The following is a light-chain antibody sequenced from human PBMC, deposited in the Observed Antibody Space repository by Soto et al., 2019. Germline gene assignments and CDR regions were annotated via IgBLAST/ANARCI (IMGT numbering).Light chain of an antibody. CDR3: QDFNIFPIT. CDR1: QGISSY. V-gene: IGKV1-9*01. Sequence: EIPVNQPPACRFLAEINSVNLPFRASQGISSYLAWYQQKPGRAPKLLIYASSTLQSGVPSRFSGSGSGTEFTLTISCMQTEDFASYFCQDFNIFPITFCQGGRPEIK. CDR2: ASS. J-gene: IGKJ5*01.